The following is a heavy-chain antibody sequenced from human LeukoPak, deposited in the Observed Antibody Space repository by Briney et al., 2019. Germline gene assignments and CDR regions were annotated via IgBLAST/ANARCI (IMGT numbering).Heavy chain of an antibody. CDR2: ISSSSSYI. J-gene: IGHJ5*02. Sequence: GGSLRLSCAASGFTFSSYSMNWVRQAPGKGLEWVSSISSSSSYIYYADSVKGRFTISRDNSKNTLYLQMNSLRAEDTAVYYCAKEMNYYDSSGYYLEWLDPWGQGTLVTVSS. D-gene: IGHD3-22*01. V-gene: IGHV3-21*04. CDR3: AKEMNYYDSSGYYLEWLDP. CDR1: GFTFSSYS.